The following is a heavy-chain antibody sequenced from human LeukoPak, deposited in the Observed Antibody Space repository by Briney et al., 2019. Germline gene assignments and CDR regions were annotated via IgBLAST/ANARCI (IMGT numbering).Heavy chain of an antibody. CDR3: ARGRDGYNFLNRGEYYYFDY. V-gene: IGHV4-61*02. CDR1: GGSISSGTYY. J-gene: IGHJ4*02. D-gene: IGHD5-24*01. CDR2: FYTSGST. Sequence: SETLSLTCTVSGGSISSGTYYWSWIRQPAGKGLEWIGRFYTSGSTNYNPSLTSRVTISVDTSKNQFSLKLSSVTAADTAVYYCARGRDGYNFLNRGEYYYFDYWGQGTLVTVSS.